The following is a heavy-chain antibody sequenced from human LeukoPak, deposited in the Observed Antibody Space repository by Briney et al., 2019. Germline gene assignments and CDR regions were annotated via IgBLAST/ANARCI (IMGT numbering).Heavy chain of an antibody. D-gene: IGHD3-22*01. CDR1: GFTFSSYA. CDR2: ISYDGSNK. J-gene: IGHJ4*02. V-gene: IGHV3-30-3*01. CDR3: ARDGLVYYDSSGYYY. Sequence: GGSLRLSRAASGFTFSSYAMHWVRQAPGKGLEWVAVISYDGSNKYYADSVKGRFTISRDNSKNTLYLQMNSLRAEDTAVYYCARDGLVYYDSSGYYYWGQGTLVTVSS.